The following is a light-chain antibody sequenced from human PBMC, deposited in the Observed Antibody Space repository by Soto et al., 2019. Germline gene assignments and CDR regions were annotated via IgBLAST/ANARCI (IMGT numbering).Light chain of an antibody. V-gene: IGKV1-5*03. CDR1: QSLNDW. CDR2: KVS. CDR3: QQYNGYSWA. J-gene: IGKJ1*01. Sequence: DIQMTQSPSTLSASVGDRVTITCRASQSLNDWLAWFQQKPGKAPNLLIYKVSNLESGVPSRFSGSGSGTELTLTISSLQPDDFATYYCQQYNGYSWAFGQGTKVEIQ.